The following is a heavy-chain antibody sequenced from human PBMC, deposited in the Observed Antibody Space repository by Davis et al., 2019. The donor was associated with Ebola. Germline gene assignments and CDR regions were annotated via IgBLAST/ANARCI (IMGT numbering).Heavy chain of an antibody. CDR3: ARVHYYYYYGMDV. J-gene: IGHJ6*02. V-gene: IGHV4-34*01. Sequence: SQTLSLTCAVYGGSFSGYYWSWIRQPPGKGLEWIGEINHSGSTNYNPSLKSRVTISVDTSKNQFSLKLSSVTAADTAVYYCARVHYYYYYGMDVWGQGTTVTVPS. CDR1: GGSFSGYY. CDR2: INHSGST.